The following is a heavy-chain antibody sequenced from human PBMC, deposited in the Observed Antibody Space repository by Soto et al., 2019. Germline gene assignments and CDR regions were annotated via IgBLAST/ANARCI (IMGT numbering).Heavy chain of an antibody. CDR3: ARDRPRIEYYYDSSGSDAFDI. D-gene: IGHD3-22*01. Sequence: GASVKVSCKASGYTFTSYAMHWVRQAPGQRLEWMGWINAGNGNTKYSQKFQSRVTITRDTSASTAYMELSSLRSEDTAVYYCARDRPRIEYYYDSSGSDAFDIWGQGTMVTASS. J-gene: IGHJ3*02. CDR1: GYTFTSYA. CDR2: INAGNGNT. V-gene: IGHV1-3*01.